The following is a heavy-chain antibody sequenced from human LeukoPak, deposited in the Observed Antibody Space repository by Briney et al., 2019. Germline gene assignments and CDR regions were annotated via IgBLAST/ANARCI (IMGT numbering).Heavy chain of an antibody. J-gene: IGHJ4*02. CDR3: ARASYCSDGSCYSDY. Sequence: VASVKVSCKASGYTFTSYSISWVRQAPGQGPEWMGWMSAYNGNTIYAQKVKGRVTMTTDTSTSTAYMELRSLKSDDTAVYYCARASYCSDGSCYSDYWGQGTLVTVSS. CDR2: MSAYNGNT. CDR1: GYTFTSYS. D-gene: IGHD2-15*01. V-gene: IGHV1-18*01.